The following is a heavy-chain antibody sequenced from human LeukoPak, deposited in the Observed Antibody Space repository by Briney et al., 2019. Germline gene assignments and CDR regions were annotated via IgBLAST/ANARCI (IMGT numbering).Heavy chain of an antibody. CDR1: GGSFSGYY. D-gene: IGHD6-13*01. CDR2: INHSGST. Sequence: PSETLSLTCAVYGGSFSGYYWSWIRQPPGKGLEWIGEINHSGSTNYNPSLKSRVTISVDTSKNQFSLKLSSVTAADTAVYYCARTGLAPVGGGADYWGQGTLVTVSS. CDR3: ARTGLAPVGGGADY. V-gene: IGHV4-34*01. J-gene: IGHJ4*02.